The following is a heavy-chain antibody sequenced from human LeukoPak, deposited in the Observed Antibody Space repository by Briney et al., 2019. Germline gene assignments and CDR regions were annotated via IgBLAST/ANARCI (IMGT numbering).Heavy chain of an antibody. D-gene: IGHD5-24*01. CDR2: IQYDGSNK. J-gene: IGHJ4*02. Sequence: GGSLRLSCAASEFTFSTYGMHWVRQAPGKGLEWVTFIQYDGSNKYDADSVKGRFTISRDNSKNTLYLQMNSLRAEDTAVYYCAKGRGWLQFFDYWGQGTLVTVSS. CDR1: EFTFSTYG. V-gene: IGHV3-30*02. CDR3: AKGRGWLQFFDY.